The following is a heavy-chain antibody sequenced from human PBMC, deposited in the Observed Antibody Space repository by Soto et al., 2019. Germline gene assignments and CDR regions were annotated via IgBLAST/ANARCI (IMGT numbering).Heavy chain of an antibody. D-gene: IGHD2-2*01. CDR1: GYTFTGYY. CDR2: INPNSGGT. J-gene: IGHJ6*02. CDR3: ATATNCSSTSCYQAYYYYGMDV. Sequence: GASVKVSCKASGYTFTGYYMHCVRQAPGQGLEWMGWINPNSGGTNYAQKFQGWVTMTRDTSISTAYMELSRLRSDDTAVYYCATATNCSSTSCYQAYYYYGMDVWGQGTTVTV. V-gene: IGHV1-2*04.